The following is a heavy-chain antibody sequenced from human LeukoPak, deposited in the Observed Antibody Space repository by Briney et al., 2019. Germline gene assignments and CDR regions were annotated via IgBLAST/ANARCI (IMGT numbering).Heavy chain of an antibody. Sequence: SETLSLTCTVSGGSISSSSYYWGWIRQPPGKGLEWIGSIYYSGSTYYNPSLKSRVTISVDTSKNQFSLKLNSVTAADTAVYYCARQRGDGYNSHWGQGTLVTVSS. D-gene: IGHD5-24*01. V-gene: IGHV4-39*01. CDR3: ARQRGDGYNSH. CDR2: IYYSGST. J-gene: IGHJ4*02. CDR1: GGSISSSSYY.